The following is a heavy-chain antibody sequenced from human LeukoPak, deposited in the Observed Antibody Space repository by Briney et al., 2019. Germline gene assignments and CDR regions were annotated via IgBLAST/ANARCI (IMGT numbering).Heavy chain of an antibody. CDR3: AHGSMYQLDY. CDR2: ISGSDGTT. CDR1: GFTFSNYA. Sequence: GGSLRLSCAASGFTFSNYAMSWVRQAPGKGLEWVSGISGSDGTTYYADSVKGRFTISRDNAKNTLYLQMNSLRAEDTAVYYCAHGSMYQLDYWGQGTLVTVSS. V-gene: IGHV3-23*01. D-gene: IGHD2-2*01. J-gene: IGHJ4*02.